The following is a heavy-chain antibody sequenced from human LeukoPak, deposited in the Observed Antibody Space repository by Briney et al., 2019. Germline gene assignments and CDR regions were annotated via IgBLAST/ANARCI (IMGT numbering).Heavy chain of an antibody. CDR3: ARDRGWEHLRAENWFDP. D-gene: IGHD1-26*01. V-gene: IGHV1-8*01. Sequence: ASVKVSCKASGYTFTSYDINWVRQATGQGLEWMGWIHPDSGSTNYAQKFQGRVTMTTDTSITTSYMELSGLTSDDTAIYYCARDRGWEHLRAENWFDPWGQGTLVTVS. J-gene: IGHJ5*01. CDR2: IHPDSGST. CDR1: GYTFTSYD.